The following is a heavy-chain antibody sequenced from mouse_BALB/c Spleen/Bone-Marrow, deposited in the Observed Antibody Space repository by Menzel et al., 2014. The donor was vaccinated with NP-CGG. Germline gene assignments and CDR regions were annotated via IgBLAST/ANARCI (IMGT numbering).Heavy chain of an antibody. CDR3: ARYDGYFDY. CDR2: INPGSGDT. V-gene: IGHV1-54*01. Sequence: QVQLQQSGAELVRPGTSVKVSCKASGYAFTNYLIEWVKQRPGQGLEWIGVINPGSGDTNYNEKFKGKATLTADKSSNTAYMQFSSLTSDDSADYFCARYDGYFDYWGQGTILTVSS. CDR1: GYAFTNYL. D-gene: IGHD2-3*01. J-gene: IGHJ2*01.